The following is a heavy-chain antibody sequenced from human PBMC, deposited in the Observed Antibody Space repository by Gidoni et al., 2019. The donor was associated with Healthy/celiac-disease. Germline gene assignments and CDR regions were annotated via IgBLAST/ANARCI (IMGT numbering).Heavy chain of an antibody. D-gene: IGHD6-13*01. CDR3: ARARRGVAAADSKPDYYYYMDV. Sequence: QVQLVQSGAEVKKPGASVKVSCKASGYTFTSYDINWVRQATGQGLEWMGWMNPNRGNTGYAQKFQGRVTMARNTSISTAYMELSSLRSEDTAVYYCARARRGVAAADSKPDYYYYMDVWGKGTTVTVSS. J-gene: IGHJ6*03. V-gene: IGHV1-8*01. CDR1: GYTFTSYD. CDR2: MNPNRGNT.